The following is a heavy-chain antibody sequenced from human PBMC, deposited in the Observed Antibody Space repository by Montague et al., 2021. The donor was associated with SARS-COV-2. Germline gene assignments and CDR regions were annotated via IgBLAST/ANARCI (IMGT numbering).Heavy chain of an antibody. CDR3: ARLGGSGSYLAFDY. V-gene: IGHV4-59*08. CDR2: IYYTGST. CDR1: GGSISGYY. J-gene: IGHJ4*02. D-gene: IGHD3-10*01. Sequence: SETLSLTCTVSGGSISGYYWTWIRQPPGKGLEWLGHIYYTGSTKYNPSLRSRVTISVDTSKNQFSLTLTSLTAADTAIYYCARLGGSGSYLAFDYWGQGTLVTVSS.